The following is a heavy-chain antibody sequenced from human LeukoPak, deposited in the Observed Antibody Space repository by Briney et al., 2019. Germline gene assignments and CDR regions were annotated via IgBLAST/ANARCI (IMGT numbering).Heavy chain of an antibody. Sequence: GDSLKISCKGSGYSFTSYWIGWVREMPGKGLEWMGIIYPGDSDTRYSPSFQGQVTISADKSISTAYLQWSSLKASDTAMYYCARHVSGCSSTSCYDPLYNWFDPWGQGTLVTVSS. D-gene: IGHD2-2*01. J-gene: IGHJ5*02. CDR1: GYSFTSYW. V-gene: IGHV5-51*01. CDR2: IYPGDSDT. CDR3: ARHVSGCSSTSCYDPLYNWFDP.